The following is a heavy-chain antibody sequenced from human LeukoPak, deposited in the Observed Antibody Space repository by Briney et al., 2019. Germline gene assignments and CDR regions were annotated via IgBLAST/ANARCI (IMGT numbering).Heavy chain of an antibody. D-gene: IGHD6-13*01. J-gene: IGHJ4*02. CDR3: ARIGAAGTRYYFDY. CDR2: TYDRGST. CDR1: GGSISGNSYY. Sequence: SETLSLTCTVSGGSISGNSYYWGWIRQPPGKGLEWIGSTYDRGSTYYNPSLKSRVTLSIDTSKNQFSLELTSVTAADTAVYYCARIGAAGTRYYFDYWSQGTLVTVSS. V-gene: IGHV4-39*07.